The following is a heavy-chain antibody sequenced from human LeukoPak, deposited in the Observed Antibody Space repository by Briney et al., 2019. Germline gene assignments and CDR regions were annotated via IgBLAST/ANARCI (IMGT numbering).Heavy chain of an antibody. J-gene: IGHJ4*02. CDR1: GYTFTSYY. V-gene: IGHV1-46*01. CDR3: ARVTNSGWYDY. CDR2: INPSGGST. Sequence: ASVKVSCKASGYTFTSYYMHSVRQAPGQGLECMGIINPSGGSTSYAQKFQGRVTMTRDTSTSTVYMELSSLRSEDTAVYYCARVTNSGWYDYWGQGTLVTVSS. D-gene: IGHD6-19*01.